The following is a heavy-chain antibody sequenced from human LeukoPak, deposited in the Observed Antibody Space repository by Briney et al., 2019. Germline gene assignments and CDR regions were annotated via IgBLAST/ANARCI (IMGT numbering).Heavy chain of an antibody. CDR3: ARGRALNDY. J-gene: IGHJ4*02. Sequence: GGSLRLSCAASGFTFSSYSMNWVRQAPGTGLEWVSSISSTSTYITYADSVKGRFTISRDNAKNSLYLQMNSLRAEDTAVYYCARGRALNDYWGQGTLVTVSS. V-gene: IGHV3-21*01. CDR2: ISSTSTYI. CDR1: GFTFSSYS.